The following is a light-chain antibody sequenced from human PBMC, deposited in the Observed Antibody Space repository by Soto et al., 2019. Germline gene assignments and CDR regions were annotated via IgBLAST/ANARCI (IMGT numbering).Light chain of an antibody. CDR1: SSDVGDYNY. J-gene: IGLJ2*01. CDR3: SSYTSSSTLVV. CDR2: EVS. V-gene: IGLV2-14*01. Sequence: QSVLTQPASVSGSPGQSITISCTGTSSDVGDYNYVSWYQQHPGKAPKLMIYEVSNRPSGVSNLFSGSKSGNTASLTISGLQAEDEDDYYCSSYTSSSTLVVFGGGTKRTVL.